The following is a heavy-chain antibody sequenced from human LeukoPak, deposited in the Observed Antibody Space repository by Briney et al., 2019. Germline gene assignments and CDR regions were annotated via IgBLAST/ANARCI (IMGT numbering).Heavy chain of an antibody. CDR2: ISWNSGSI. Sequence: GGSLRLSCAASGFTFDDYAMHWVRQTPGKGLEWVSGISWNSGSIGYADSVKGRFTISRDNAKNSLYLQMNSLRTEDTALYWCAKDTHYYGSGSYDYWGQGALVAVSS. D-gene: IGHD3-10*01. V-gene: IGHV3-9*01. J-gene: IGHJ4*02. CDR1: GFTFDDYA. CDR3: AKDTHYYGSGSYDY.